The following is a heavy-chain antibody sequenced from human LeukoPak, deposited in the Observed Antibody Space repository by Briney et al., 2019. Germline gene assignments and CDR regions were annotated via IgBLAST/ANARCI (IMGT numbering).Heavy chain of an antibody. Sequence: SETLSLTCAVYGGSFSGYYWSWIRQPPGKGLEWIGEINHSGSTNYNPSLKSRVTISVDTSKNQFSLKLNSVTAADTAVYYCARGKWFGELLFPFDYWGQGTLVTVSS. CDR2: INHSGST. D-gene: IGHD3-10*01. CDR1: GGSFSGYY. CDR3: ARGKWFGELLFPFDY. J-gene: IGHJ4*02. V-gene: IGHV4-34*01.